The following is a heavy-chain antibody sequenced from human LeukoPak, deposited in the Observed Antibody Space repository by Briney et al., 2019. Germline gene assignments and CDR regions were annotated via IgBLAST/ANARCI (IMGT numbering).Heavy chain of an antibody. CDR3: ARAGGEGATGYYYYGMDV. CDR2: MNPNSGNT. CDR1: GYTFTSYD. V-gene: IGHV1-8*01. J-gene: IGHJ6*02. D-gene: IGHD1-26*01. Sequence: GASVKVSCKASGYTFTSYDINWVRQAAGQGLEWMGWMNPNSGNTGYAQKFQGRVTMTRNTSISTAYMELSSLRSEDTAVYYCARAGGEGATGYYYYGMDVWGQGTTVTVSS.